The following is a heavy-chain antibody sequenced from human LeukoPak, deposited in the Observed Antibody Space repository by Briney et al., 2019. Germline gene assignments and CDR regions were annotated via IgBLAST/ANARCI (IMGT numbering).Heavy chain of an antibody. V-gene: IGHV1-2*02. J-gene: IGHJ4*02. Sequence: GASVKVSCKASGYTFTGYYMHWVRQAPGQGLEWMGWINPNSGGTNYAQKFQGRVTMTRDTSINTAYMELSRLRSDDTAVYYCARDRMVRGVTPFGYWGQGTLVTVSS. CDR1: GYTFTGYY. D-gene: IGHD3-10*01. CDR3: ARDRMVRGVTPFGY. CDR2: INPNSGGT.